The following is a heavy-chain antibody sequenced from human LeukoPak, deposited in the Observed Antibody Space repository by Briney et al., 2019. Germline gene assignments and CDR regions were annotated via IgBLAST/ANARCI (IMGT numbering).Heavy chain of an antibody. CDR1: GGTFSSYA. J-gene: IGHJ6*02. V-gene: IGHV1-69*13. CDR2: IIPIFGTA. CDR3: ARTSVAVVADPYYYYGMDV. D-gene: IGHD2-15*01. Sequence: GASVKVSCKASGGTFSSYAISWVRQAPGQGLEWMGGIIPIFGTANYAQKFQGRVTITADESTSTAYMELSSLRSEDTAVYYCARTSVAVVADPYYYYGMDVWGQGTTVTVSS.